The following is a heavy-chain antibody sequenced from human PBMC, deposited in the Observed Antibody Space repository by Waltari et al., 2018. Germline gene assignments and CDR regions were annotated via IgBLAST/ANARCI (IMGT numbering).Heavy chain of an antibody. J-gene: IGHJ4*02. CDR3: ARTEGGYANLDY. CDR1: GFTFSSYA. CDR2: ISYDGSNK. Sequence: QVQLVESEGGVVQPGRSLRLSCAASGFTFSSYAMHWVRQAPGKGLEWVAVISYDGSNKYYADSVKGRFTISRDNSKNTLYLQMNSLRAEDTAVYYCARTEGGYANLDYWGQGTLVTVSS. V-gene: IGHV3-30-3*01. D-gene: IGHD5-12*01.